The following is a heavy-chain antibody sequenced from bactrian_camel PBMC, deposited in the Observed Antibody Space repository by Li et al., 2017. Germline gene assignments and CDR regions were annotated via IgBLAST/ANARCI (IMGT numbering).Heavy chain of an antibody. CDR1: GYTSSRVV. Sequence: HVQLVESGGGSVQTGGSLRLSCVASGYTSSRVVMGWFRQAPGEEREGVAAIDSDGTATYADSVKGRATISRDNAKNTVYLQMNSLKPEDTAVYYCVRGWDDDTWSFNYWGQGTQVTVS. V-gene: IGHV3S53*01. D-gene: IGHD3*01. CDR2: IDSDGTA. J-gene: IGHJ4*01. CDR3: VRGWDDDTWSFNY.